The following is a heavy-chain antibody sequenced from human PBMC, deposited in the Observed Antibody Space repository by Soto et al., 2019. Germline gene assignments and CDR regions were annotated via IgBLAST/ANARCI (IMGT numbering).Heavy chain of an antibody. CDR2: ISSSSSTI. D-gene: IGHD3-10*01. CDR3: ASNYGSGSYGPFVPSPY. J-gene: IGHJ4*02. Sequence: GGFLRLSCAASGFTFSSYSMNWVRQAPGKGLEWVSYISSSSSTIYYADSVKGRFTISRDNAKNSLYLQMNSLRDEDTAVYYCASNYGSGSYGPFVPSPYWGQGTLVTVSS. V-gene: IGHV3-48*02. CDR1: GFTFSSYS.